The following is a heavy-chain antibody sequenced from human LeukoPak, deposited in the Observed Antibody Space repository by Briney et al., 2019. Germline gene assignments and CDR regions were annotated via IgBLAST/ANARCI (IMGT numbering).Heavy chain of an antibody. CDR2: IYPGDSDT. V-gene: IGHV5-51*01. J-gene: IGHJ5*02. CDR1: GYSFTSYW. Sequence: GESLKISCKGSGYSFTSYWIGWVRQMPGKGLEWMGIIYPGDSDTRYSPSFQGQVTISADKSISTAYLQWSSLKASDTAMYYCARHVPRYSSSWYNWFDPWGQGTLVTVSS. D-gene: IGHD6-13*01. CDR3: ARHVPRYSSSWYNWFDP.